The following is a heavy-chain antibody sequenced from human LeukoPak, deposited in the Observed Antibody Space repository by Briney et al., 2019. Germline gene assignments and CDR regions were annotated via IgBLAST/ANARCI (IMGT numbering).Heavy chain of an antibody. CDR3: ARAVVVVAGRGAFDI. J-gene: IGHJ3*02. V-gene: IGHV3-74*01. CDR2: INSDGSST. D-gene: IGHD2-21*01. Sequence: GGSLRLSCAASGFTFSSYWMHWVRQAPGKGLVWVSRINSDGSSTSYADSVKGRFTISRDNAKNTLYLQMNSLRAEDTAVYYCARAVVVVAGRGAFDIWGRGTMVTVSS. CDR1: GFTFSSYW.